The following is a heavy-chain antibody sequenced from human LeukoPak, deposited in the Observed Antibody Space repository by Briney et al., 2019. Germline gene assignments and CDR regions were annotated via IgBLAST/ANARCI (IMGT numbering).Heavy chain of an antibody. CDR1: GFTVSSNY. CDR3: VREGYNNTWYRS. D-gene: IGHD6-13*01. Sequence: PPGGSLRLSCAASGFTVSSNYMSWVRQAPGKGLEWVSVMYSGGKTYYADSVKGRFTISRDNSKNTLHLQMNSLRAEDTAVYYCVREGYNNTWYRSWGQGTLVTVSS. CDR2: MYSGGKT. J-gene: IGHJ5*02. V-gene: IGHV3-53*01.